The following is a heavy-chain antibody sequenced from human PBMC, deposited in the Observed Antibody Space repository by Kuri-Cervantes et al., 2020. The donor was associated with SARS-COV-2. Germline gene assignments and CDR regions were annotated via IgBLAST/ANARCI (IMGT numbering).Heavy chain of an antibody. CDR2: IRSKADGGTT. CDR3: AKDPQRRFFGARARAY. D-gene: IGHD1-1*01. Sequence: GESLKISCAASGFTFSGSAMHWVRQASGKGLEWVGRIRSKADGGTTDYAAPVKGRFTISRDDSKNTLYLQMNSLRAEDTAVYYCAKDPQRRFFGARARAYWGQGTLVTVSS. J-gene: IGHJ4*02. CDR1: GFTFSGSA. V-gene: IGHV3-15*01.